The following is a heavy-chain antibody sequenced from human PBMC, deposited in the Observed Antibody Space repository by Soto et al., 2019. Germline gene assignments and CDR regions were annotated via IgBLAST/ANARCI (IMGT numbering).Heavy chain of an antibody. CDR1: GYTFTGYY. D-gene: IGHD4-17*01. J-gene: IGHJ4*02. Sequence: GGPVKVSCKASGYTFTGYYMHWVRQAPGQGLEWMGWINPNSGGTNYAQKFQGRVTMTRDTSISTAYMELSSLRVEDTALYYCARETYGGFYFDYWGQGTLVTVSS. CDR3: ARETYGGFYFDY. CDR2: INPNSGGT. V-gene: IGHV1-2*02.